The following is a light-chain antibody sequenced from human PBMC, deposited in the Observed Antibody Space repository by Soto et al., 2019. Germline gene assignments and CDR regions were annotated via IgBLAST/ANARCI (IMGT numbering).Light chain of an antibody. CDR2: DVS. J-gene: IGLJ1*01. V-gene: IGLV2-14*01. CDR1: SSDVGGYNY. CDR3: CSYTTSNTSQIV. Sequence: QSALTQPASVSGSPGQSITISCTGTSSDVGGYNYVSWYQQHPGKAPKFMIYDVSNRPSGVSNRFSGSKSGNTASLTISGLQADYEADYYCCSYTTSNTSQIVFGTGTKLTVL.